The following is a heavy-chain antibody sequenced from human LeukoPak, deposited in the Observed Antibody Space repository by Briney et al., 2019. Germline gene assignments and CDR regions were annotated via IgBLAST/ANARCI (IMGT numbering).Heavy chain of an antibody. CDR1: GGSISSYY. J-gene: IGHJ6*03. D-gene: IGHD5-24*01. CDR3: ARVEVGDYYYMDV. CDR2: IYYSGST. V-gene: IGHV4-59*01. Sequence: NPSETLSLTCTVSGGSISSYYWSWIRQPPGKGLEWIGYIYYSGSTNYNPSLKSRITISVDTSKNQCSLRLSSVSAADTAVYYCARVEVGDYYYMDVWGKGTTVTVSS.